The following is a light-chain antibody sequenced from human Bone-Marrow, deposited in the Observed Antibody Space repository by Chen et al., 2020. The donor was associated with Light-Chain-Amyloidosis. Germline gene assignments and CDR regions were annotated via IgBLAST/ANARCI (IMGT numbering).Light chain of an antibody. CDR1: SSDVGGDNH. CDR3: SSYTITNTLV. Sequence: QSALTQPASVSGSPGQSITISCTGTSSDVGGDNHVSWYHQHPDKAPKLMIYEVTNRPSWVPNHVSGSKSANTASRTMSRLQTGGEADSFCSSYTITNTLVFGSGTRVTVL. J-gene: IGLJ1*01. CDR2: EVT. V-gene: IGLV2-14*01.